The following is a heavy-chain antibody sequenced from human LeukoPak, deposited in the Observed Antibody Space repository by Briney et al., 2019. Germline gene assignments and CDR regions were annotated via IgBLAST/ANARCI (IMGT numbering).Heavy chain of an antibody. CDR1: GGSISSYY. V-gene: IGHV4-4*07. CDR3: ARDTKDIVVVPAARAYYYMDV. CDR2: IYTSGST. Sequence: SETLSLTRTVSGGSISSYYWSWIRQPAGKGLEWIGRIYTSGSTNYNPSLKSRVTMSVDTSKNQFSLKLSSVTAADTAVYYCARDTKDIVVVPAARAYYYMDVWGKGTTVTVSS. D-gene: IGHD2-2*01. J-gene: IGHJ6*03.